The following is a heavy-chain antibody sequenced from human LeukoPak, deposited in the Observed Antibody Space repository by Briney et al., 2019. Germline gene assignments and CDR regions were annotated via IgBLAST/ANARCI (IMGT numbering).Heavy chain of an antibody. CDR1: GGSISSSSYY. V-gene: IGHV4-39*07. Sequence: PSETLSLTCTVSGGSISSSSYYWGWIRQPPGKGLEWIGEINHSGSTNYNPSLKSRVTISVDTSKNQFSLKLSSVTAADTAVYYCARGPRWAQGAFDIWGPGTMVTVSS. CDR2: INHSGST. CDR3: ARGPRWAQGAFDI. J-gene: IGHJ3*02. D-gene: IGHD6-13*01.